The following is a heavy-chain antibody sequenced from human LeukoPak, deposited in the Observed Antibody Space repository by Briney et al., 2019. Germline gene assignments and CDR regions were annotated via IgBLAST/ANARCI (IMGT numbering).Heavy chain of an antibody. CDR2: IKQDGSEK. CDR3: AREGKLRFLEWLLSFDY. D-gene: IGHD3-3*01. V-gene: IGHV3-7*01. CDR1: GFTFSSYW. Sequence: GGSLRLSCAASGFTFSSYWMSWVRQAPGKGLEWVANIKQDGSEKYYVDSVKGRFTISRDNAKNSLYLQMNSLRAEDTAVYYCAREGKLRFLEWLLSFDYWGQGTLVTVSS. J-gene: IGHJ4*02.